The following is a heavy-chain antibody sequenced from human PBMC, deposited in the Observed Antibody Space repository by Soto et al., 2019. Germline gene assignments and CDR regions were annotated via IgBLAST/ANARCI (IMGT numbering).Heavy chain of an antibody. CDR1: GGTFVRHV. D-gene: IGHD2-2*01. V-gene: IGHV1-69*09. CDR3: ATPACAATWCSPSHNLDH. Sequence: QVQLVQSGAEVKKPESSVKVSCKTSGGTFVRHVISWVRQAPGQGPEWMGKINPLSGISNYAQKFQDRVNFHADTDSRNAHMELSSLRSDDTAVYYCATPACAATWCSPSHNLDHWGQGTLVTVSS. J-gene: IGHJ4*02. CDR2: INPLSGIS.